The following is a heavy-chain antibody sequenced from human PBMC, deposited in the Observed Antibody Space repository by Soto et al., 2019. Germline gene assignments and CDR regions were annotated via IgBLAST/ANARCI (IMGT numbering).Heavy chain of an antibody. Sequence: QVQLVQSGAEVKKPGASVKVSCKASGYTFTSYGISWVRQAPGQGLEWMGWISAYNGNTNYAQKLQGRVTMTTDTSTSTAYMELRSLRSDDTAVYYCAREFGQYGSSTSCRGYYYYYYGMDVWGQGTTVTVSS. V-gene: IGHV1-18*01. CDR3: AREFGQYGSSTSCRGYYYYYYGMDV. CDR1: GYTFTSYG. D-gene: IGHD2-2*01. J-gene: IGHJ6*02. CDR2: ISAYNGNT.